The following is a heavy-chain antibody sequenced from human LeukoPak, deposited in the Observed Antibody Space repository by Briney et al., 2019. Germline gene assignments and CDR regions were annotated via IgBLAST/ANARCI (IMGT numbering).Heavy chain of an antibody. D-gene: IGHD6-19*01. CDR3: ARRGHIAVAGGDY. CDR1: GSSFTSYW. CDR2: IYPGDSDA. V-gene: IGHV5-51*01. J-gene: IGHJ4*02. Sequence: GASLKISCKGSGSSFTSYWIGWVRPMPGKGLEWMGIIYPGDSDARYSPSFQGQVTISADKSISTAYLQWSSLKASDTAMYYCARRGHIAVAGGDYWGQGTLVTVSS.